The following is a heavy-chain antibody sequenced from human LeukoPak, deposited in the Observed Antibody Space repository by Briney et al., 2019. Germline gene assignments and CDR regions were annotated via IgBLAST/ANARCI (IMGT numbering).Heavy chain of an antibody. CDR3: AKSVVVAATSFLVLDY. CDR2: ISWNSGSI. Sequence: GGSLRLSCAASGFTFDDYAMHWVRQAPGKGLEWVSGISWNSGSIGYADSVKGRFTISRDNAKNSLYLQMNSLRAEDTAVYYCAKSVVVAATSFLVLDYWGQGTLVTVSS. V-gene: IGHV3-9*01. J-gene: IGHJ4*02. D-gene: IGHD2-15*01. CDR1: GFTFDDYA.